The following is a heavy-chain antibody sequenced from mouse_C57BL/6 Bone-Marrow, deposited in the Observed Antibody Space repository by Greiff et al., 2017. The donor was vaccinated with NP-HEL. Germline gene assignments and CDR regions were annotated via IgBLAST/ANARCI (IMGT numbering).Heavy chain of an antibody. CDR3: ARSGISITTVVATDFDY. J-gene: IGHJ2*01. CDR1: GYTFTSYG. CDR2: IYPRSGNT. V-gene: IGHV1-81*01. D-gene: IGHD1-1*01. Sequence: VQLQQSGAELARPGASVKLSCKASGYTFTSYGISWVKQRTGQGLEWIGEIYPRSGNTYYNEKFKGKATLTADKSSSTAYMELRSLTSEDSAVYFCARSGISITTVVATDFDYWGQGNTLTVSS.